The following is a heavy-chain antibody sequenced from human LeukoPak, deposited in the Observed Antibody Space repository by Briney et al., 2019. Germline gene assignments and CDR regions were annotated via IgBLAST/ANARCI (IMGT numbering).Heavy chain of an antibody. CDR3: AKAALWFGEPIPLGYYMDV. CDR2: IRYDGSNK. V-gene: IGHV3-30*02. CDR1: GFTFSSYG. J-gene: IGHJ6*03. Sequence: PGGSLRLSCAASGFTFSSYGMHWVRQAPGKGLEWVAFIRYDGSNKYYADSVKGRFTISRDNSKNTLYLQMNSLRAEDTAVYYCAKAALWFGEPIPLGYYMDVWGKGTTVTISS. D-gene: IGHD3-10*01.